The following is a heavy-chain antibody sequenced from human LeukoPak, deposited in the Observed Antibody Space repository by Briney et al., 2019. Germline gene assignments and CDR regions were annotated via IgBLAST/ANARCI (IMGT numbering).Heavy chain of an antibody. J-gene: IGHJ3*02. CDR1: GGSISSSRYY. Sequence: PSETLSLTCTVSGGSISSSRYYWGWLRQPPGKGGEGMGSIYYSGSTYYNPSLKSRVTISEDTSKNQFSLKLSSVTAADTAVYYCARHYGDYGGAFDIWGQGTMVTVSS. D-gene: IGHD4-17*01. CDR3: ARHYGDYGGAFDI. V-gene: IGHV4-39*01. CDR2: IYYSGST.